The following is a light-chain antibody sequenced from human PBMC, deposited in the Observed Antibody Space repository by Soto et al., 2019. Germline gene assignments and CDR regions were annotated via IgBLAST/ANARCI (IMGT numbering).Light chain of an antibody. CDR3: MQALQTPFS. J-gene: IGKJ3*01. CDR1: LSLLHSNGYNY. CDR2: LGS. Sequence: IVMTQSPLFLPVTPGEPASISCRSSLSLLHSNGYNYLDWYLQKPGQSTQLLIYLGSNRASGVPDGFSGSCSGIDFTLNISRVGAEDVGVYYCMQALQTPFSFGPGTKVEIK. V-gene: IGKV2-28*01.